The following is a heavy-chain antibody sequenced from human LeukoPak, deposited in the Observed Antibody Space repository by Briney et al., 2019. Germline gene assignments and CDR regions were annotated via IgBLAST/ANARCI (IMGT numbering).Heavy chain of an antibody. CDR1: GYSISSGYY. V-gene: IGHV4-38-2*02. Sequence: SQTLSLTCTVSGYSISSGYYWGCIRQPPGKGLEWIGTIYHSGNTYYNPSLASRVIILVDTSKNQFSLKLSSVTAADTAVYYCARHGNYYGSGSYYWGQGTLVTVSS. CDR3: ARHGNYYGSGSYY. CDR2: IYHSGNT. J-gene: IGHJ4*02. D-gene: IGHD3-10*01.